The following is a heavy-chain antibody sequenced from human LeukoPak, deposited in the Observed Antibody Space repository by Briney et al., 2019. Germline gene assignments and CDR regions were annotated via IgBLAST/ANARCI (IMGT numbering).Heavy chain of an antibody. Sequence: SETLSLTCAVYGGSFSGYYWSWIRQPPGKGLEWIGEINHSGSTNYNPSLKSRVTISVDTSKNQFSLKLSSVTAADTAVYYCARGKLLLGRWFDPWGQGTLVTVSS. CDR2: INHSGST. CDR3: ARGKLLLGRWFDP. V-gene: IGHV4-34*01. D-gene: IGHD2-15*01. J-gene: IGHJ5*02. CDR1: GGSFSGYY.